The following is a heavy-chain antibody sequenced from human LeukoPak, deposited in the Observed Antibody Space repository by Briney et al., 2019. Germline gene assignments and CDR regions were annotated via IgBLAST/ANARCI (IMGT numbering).Heavy chain of an antibody. D-gene: IGHD2-8*01. CDR2: IDPSDSYT. CDR1: GYSFTSYW. CDR3: GRQPYCTNGVCRDY. V-gene: IGHV5-10-1*01. J-gene: IGHJ4*02. Sequence: GESLKISCKGSGYSFTSYWISWVRQMPGKGLEWMGRIDPSDSYTNYSPSFQGHVTISADKSISTAYLQWSSLKASDTAVYYCGRQPYCTNGVCRDYWGQGPLVTVSS.